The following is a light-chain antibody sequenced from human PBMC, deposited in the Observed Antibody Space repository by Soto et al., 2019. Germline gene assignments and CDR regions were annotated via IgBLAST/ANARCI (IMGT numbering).Light chain of an antibody. V-gene: IGKV3-15*01. CDR3: QPYNNWPLT. CDR1: QSVSSK. J-gene: IGKJ4*01. Sequence: EIVLRNSPGTLSLSQGEGATLSCRASQSVSSKLAWYQQKPGQAPRLLIYDTSTRATGVPTRFSGSRSGAEFTLTINSLQSEDFAVYYCQPYNNWPLTSGGGAKA. CDR2: DTS.